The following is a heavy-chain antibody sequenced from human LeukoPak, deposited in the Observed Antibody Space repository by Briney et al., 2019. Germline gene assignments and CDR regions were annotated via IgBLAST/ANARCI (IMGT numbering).Heavy chain of an antibody. V-gene: IGHV4-59*08. CDR3: ARHYGP. CDR2: IYYSGSI. Sequence: SETLSLTCTVSGASISSYYWSWIRQPPGKGLEWIGDIYYSGSIKYNPSLKSRVPISVDTSKNQFSLKLNSVTAADTAVYYCARHYGPWGQGTLVTVSS. J-gene: IGHJ5*02. CDR1: GASISSYY. D-gene: IGHD3-10*01.